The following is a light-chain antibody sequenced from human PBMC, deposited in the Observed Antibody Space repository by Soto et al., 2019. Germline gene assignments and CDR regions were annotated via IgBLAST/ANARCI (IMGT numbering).Light chain of an antibody. V-gene: IGLV1-40*01. CDR1: SSNIGAHYY. CDR2: GNS. J-gene: IGLJ3*02. Sequence: QSVLTQPPSVSGAPGQRVTISCTVSSSNIGAHYYIHSYQQIPGTAPKLLIYGNSNRPSGVPDRFSGSKSGTSASLAITGLRAEDEADYCGQSYDSSLSGSVFGGGTKVTVL. CDR3: QSYDSSLSGSV.